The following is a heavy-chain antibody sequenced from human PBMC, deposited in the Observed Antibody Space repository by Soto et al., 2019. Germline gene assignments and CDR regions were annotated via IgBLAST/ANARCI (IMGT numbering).Heavy chain of an antibody. J-gene: IGHJ4*02. V-gene: IGHV3-13*01. CDR1: GFTLSTYD. CDR2: LSYAGDT. CDR3: AREYDYGDPPY. Sequence: PGGSLRLSCAASGFTLSTYDMHWVRQATGKGLEWVAALSYAGDTYYPGSVKGRFTVSRESAKNSLYLQMNSLRAEDTAVYYCAREYDYGDPPYWDQGTLVTVSS. D-gene: IGHD4-17*01.